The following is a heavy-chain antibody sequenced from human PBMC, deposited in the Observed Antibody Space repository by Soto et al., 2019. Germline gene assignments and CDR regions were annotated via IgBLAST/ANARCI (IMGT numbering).Heavy chain of an antibody. CDR2: IYGSGGST. J-gene: IGHJ1*01. D-gene: IGHD3-10*01. CDR3: ARTPYYSGSGTLQYFQQ. V-gene: IGHV3-53*01. Sequence: EVQLVESGGGLIQPGGSLRLSCAASGFSVSTNYMNWVRQAPGKGLEWVSVIYGSGGSTYYADSVKGRFTISRDNSRNTLYLQMNSLRGEDTAVYYCARTPYYSGSGTLQYFQQWGQGTLVTVSS. CDR1: GFSVSTNY.